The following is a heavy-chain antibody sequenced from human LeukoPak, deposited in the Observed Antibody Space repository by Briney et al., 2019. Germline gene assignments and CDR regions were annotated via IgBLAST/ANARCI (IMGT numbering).Heavy chain of an antibody. CDR1: GGSISSYY. D-gene: IGHD2-15*01. CDR2: IYYSGST. Sequence: SETLSLTCTVSGGSISSYYWSWIRQPPGKGLEWIGYIYYSGSTNYNPSLKSRVTISVDTSKNQFSLKLSSVTAADTAVYYCARVGGGMIRASDIWGQGTMVTVSS. J-gene: IGHJ3*02. CDR3: ARVGGGMIRASDI. V-gene: IGHV4-59*01.